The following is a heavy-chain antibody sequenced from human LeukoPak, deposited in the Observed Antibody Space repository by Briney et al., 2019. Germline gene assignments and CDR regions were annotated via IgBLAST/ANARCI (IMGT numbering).Heavy chain of an antibody. CDR1: GGSISSYY. CDR2: IYYSGTT. V-gene: IGHV4-59*01. D-gene: IGHD4-17*01. J-gene: IGHJ4*02. Sequence: PSETLSLTCTVSGGSISSYYWSWVRQPPGKGLEWIGYIYYSGTTNYNPSLKSRVTISVDTSKNQFSLKLSSVTAADTAVYYCARDQYGDFEDYWGQGTLVTVSS. CDR3: ARDQYGDFEDY.